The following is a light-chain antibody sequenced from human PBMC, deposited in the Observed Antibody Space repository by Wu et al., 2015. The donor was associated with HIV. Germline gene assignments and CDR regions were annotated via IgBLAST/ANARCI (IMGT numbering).Light chain of an antibody. J-gene: IGKJ4*01. CDR3: QQYNNWPLT. Sequence: EIVLTQSPGTLSLSPGERATLSCRASQSVSTFLAWYQQKPGQTPRLLIYGAVTRPTGIPARFRGSGSGTEFTLTFTSMESEDSAIYFCQQYNNWPLTFGAGTKVEI. V-gene: IGKV3-15*01. CDR1: QSVSTF. CDR2: GAV.